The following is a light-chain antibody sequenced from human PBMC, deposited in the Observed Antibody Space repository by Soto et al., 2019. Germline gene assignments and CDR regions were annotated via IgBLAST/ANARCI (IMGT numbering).Light chain of an antibody. Sequence: QSALTQPASVSGSPGQSIAISCTGTSSDVGGYNYVSWYQQHPGKAPKLMIYDVSNRPSGVSNRFSGSKSGNTASLTISGLQAEDEADYYCISYTSSGTRVFGGGTKVTVL. CDR3: ISYTSSGTRV. V-gene: IGLV2-14*01. CDR2: DVS. CDR1: SSDVGGYNY. J-gene: IGLJ2*01.